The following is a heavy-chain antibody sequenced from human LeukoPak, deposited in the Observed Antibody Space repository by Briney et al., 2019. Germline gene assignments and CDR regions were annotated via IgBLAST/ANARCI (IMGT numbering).Heavy chain of an antibody. CDR2: IYHSGST. J-gene: IGHJ3*02. V-gene: IGHV4-38-2*02. Sequence: SETLSLTCTVSGYSISSGYYWGWIRQPPGKGLEWIGSIYHSGSTYYNPSLKSRITTSVDTSKNQFSLRLSPVTAADTAVYYCAGEGVVGATFWSRDAFDIWGQGTMVTVSS. CDR3: AGEGVVGATFWSRDAFDI. D-gene: IGHD1-26*01. CDR1: GYSISSGYY.